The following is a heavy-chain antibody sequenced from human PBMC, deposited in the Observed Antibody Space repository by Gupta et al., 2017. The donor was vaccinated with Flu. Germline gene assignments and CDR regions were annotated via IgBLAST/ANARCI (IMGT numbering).Heavy chain of an antibody. CDR3: ARSDRRIGYYFDF. D-gene: IGHD2-15*01. CDR2: ISWDSVYM. V-gene: IGHV3-9*01. CDR1: GFAFIDYS. Sequence: EVQLVESGGGLVQPGRSLRLSCAASGFAFIDYSMHWVRQAPGKGLEWVSGISWDSVYMDYADSGRGRFTISRDNGKNSLYLQMNSVGAEDTALYYCARSDRRIGYYFDFWGQGNLVTVSS. J-gene: IGHJ4*02.